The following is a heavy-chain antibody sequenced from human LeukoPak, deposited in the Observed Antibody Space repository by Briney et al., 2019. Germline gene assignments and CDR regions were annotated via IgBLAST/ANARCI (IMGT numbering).Heavy chain of an antibody. Sequence: ASVKVSCKASGYTFTSYYMHWVRQAPGQGLEWVGIINPSGGSTSYAQKFQGRVIMARDMSTSTVYMELSSLRSEDTAVYYCARGLRMLKGFDPWGQGTLVTVSS. CDR2: INPSGGST. J-gene: IGHJ5*02. V-gene: IGHV1-46*01. D-gene: IGHD2-8*01. CDR3: ARGLRMLKGFDP. CDR1: GYTFTSYY.